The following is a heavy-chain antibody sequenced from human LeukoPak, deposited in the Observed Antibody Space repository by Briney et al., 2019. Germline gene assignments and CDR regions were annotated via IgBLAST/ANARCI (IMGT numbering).Heavy chain of an antibody. CDR1: GFTVGTNS. Sequence: GGSLRLSCAASGFTVGTNSMSWVRQAPGKGLEWVSAISGGTGSTYYADSVKGRFTISRDNSKNTLYLQMNTLRAEDTAVYYCAKGRAAVADTDDDYWGQGTLVTVSS. D-gene: IGHD6-19*01. CDR3: AKGRAAVADTDDDY. CDR2: ISGGTGST. J-gene: IGHJ4*02. V-gene: IGHV3-23*01.